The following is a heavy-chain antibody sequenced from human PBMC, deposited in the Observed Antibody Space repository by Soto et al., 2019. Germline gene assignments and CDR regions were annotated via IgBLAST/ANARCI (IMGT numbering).Heavy chain of an antibody. J-gene: IGHJ6*02. Sequence: ASVKVSCKASGYTFTSYYMHWVRQAPGQGLEWMGIINPSGGSTSYAQKFQGRVTMTRDTSTSTVYMELSRLKSDDTAVYYCARQVFSGNSALDVWGQGTTVTVSS. V-gene: IGHV1-46*01. CDR2: INPSGGST. CDR3: ARQVFSGNSALDV. CDR1: GYTFTSYY. D-gene: IGHD1-1*01.